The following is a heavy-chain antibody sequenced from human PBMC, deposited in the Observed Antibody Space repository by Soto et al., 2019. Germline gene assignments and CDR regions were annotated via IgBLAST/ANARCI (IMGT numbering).Heavy chain of an antibody. CDR1: GYTFTSYY. CDR2: INPSGGST. J-gene: IGHJ4*02. D-gene: IGHD3-3*01. CDR3: ARESYYDFWSGYYPDY. Sequence: QVQLVQSGAEVKKPGASVKVSCKASGYTFTSYYMHWVRQAPGQGLEWMGIINPSGGSTSYAQKFQGRVTMTRDTSTSTVYMELSSLRSEDTAVYYCARESYYDFWSGYYPDYWGQGTLVTVSS. V-gene: IGHV1-46*01.